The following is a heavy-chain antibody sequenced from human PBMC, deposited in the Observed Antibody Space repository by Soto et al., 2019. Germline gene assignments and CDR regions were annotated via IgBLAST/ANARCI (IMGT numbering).Heavy chain of an antibody. CDR3: ARDNAAAGTFDY. CDR1: GFTFSSYS. V-gene: IGHV3-21*01. CDR2: ISSSSSYI. Sequence: EVQLVESGGGLVKPGGSLRLSCAASGFTFSSYSMNWVRQAPGKGLEWVSSISSSSSYIYYADSVKGRFTISRDNAKNSLYLQMNSLRAEDTAVYYCARDNAAAGTFDYWGQGTLVTVSS. D-gene: IGHD6-13*01. J-gene: IGHJ4*02.